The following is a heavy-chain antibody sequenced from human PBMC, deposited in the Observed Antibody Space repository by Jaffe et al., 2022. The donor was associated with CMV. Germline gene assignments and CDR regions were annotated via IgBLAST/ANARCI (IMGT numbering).Heavy chain of an antibody. Sequence: QVTLRESGPALVKPTQTLTLTCTFSGFSLTTTSGMCVSWIRQPPGKALEWLALIDWDDDDYYSTSLKTRLTISKDTSKNQVVLTMTNMDPVDTATYYCARQRQLIVGGTLGGYDIWGQGTLVTVSS. CDR1: GFSLTTTSGMC. V-gene: IGHV2-70*01. J-gene: IGHJ3*02. D-gene: IGHD1-26*01. CDR3: ARQRQLIVGGTLGGYDI. CDR2: IDWDDDD.